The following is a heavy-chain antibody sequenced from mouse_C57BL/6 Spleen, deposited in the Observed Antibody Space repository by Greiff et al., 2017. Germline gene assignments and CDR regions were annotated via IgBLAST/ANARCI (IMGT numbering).Heavy chain of an antibody. V-gene: IGHV1-77*01. CDR1: GYTFTDYY. CDR3: ARRLTGRGYAMDY. D-gene: IGHD4-1*01. J-gene: IGHJ4*01. Sequence: QVQLQQSGAELVKPGASVKISCKASGYTFTDYYLNWVKPRPGQGLEWIGKLGPGSGSPYYNEKFNGKATLHADKSSSTAYMQLSSLTSEDSAVYFCARRLTGRGYAMDYWGQGTSVTVSS. CDR2: LGPGSGSP.